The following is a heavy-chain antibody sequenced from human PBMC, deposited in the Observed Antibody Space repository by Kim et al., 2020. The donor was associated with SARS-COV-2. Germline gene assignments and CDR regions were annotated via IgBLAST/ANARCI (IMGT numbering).Heavy chain of an antibody. J-gene: IGHJ6*02. V-gene: IGHV3-30*18. CDR2: ISYDGSNK. Sequence: GGSLRLSCAASGFTFSSYGMHWVRQAPGKGLEWVAVISYDGSNKYYADSVKGRFTISRDNSKNTLYLQMNSLRAEDTAVYYCAKGLRSSSWYFYYYYGMDVWGQGTTVTVSS. D-gene: IGHD6-13*01. CDR1: GFTFSSYG. CDR3: AKGLRSSSWYFYYYYGMDV.